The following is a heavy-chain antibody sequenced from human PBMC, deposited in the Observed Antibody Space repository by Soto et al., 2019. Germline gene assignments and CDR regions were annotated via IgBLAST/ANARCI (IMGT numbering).Heavy chain of an antibody. CDR2: IYHSGST. Sequence: PSETLSLTCAVSGYSISSGYYWGWIRQPPGKGLEWIGSIYHSGSTYYNPSLKSRVTISVDTSKNQFSLKLSSVTAADTAVYYCARDQRKYCSGGSCYRLDSWGQGSLVTVSS. CDR3: ARDQRKYCSGGSCYRLDS. CDR1: GYSISSGYY. V-gene: IGHV4-38-2*02. D-gene: IGHD2-15*01. J-gene: IGHJ5*01.